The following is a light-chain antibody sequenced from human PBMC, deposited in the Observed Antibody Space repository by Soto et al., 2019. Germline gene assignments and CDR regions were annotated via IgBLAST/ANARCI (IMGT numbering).Light chain of an antibody. J-gene: IGLJ2*01. CDR2: EGS. Sequence: QSALTQPASVSGSPGPAITISCTGTSSDVGSYNLVSWYQQHPGKAPKLMIYEGSKRPSGVSNRFSGSKSGNTASLTISGLQAEDEADYYCCSYAGSSTLVFGGGTKVPVL. CDR3: CSYAGSSTLV. V-gene: IGLV2-23*01. CDR1: SSDVGSYNL.